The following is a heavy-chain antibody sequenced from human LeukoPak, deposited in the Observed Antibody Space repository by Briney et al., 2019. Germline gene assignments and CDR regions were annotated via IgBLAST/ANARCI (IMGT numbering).Heavy chain of an antibody. D-gene: IGHD5-12*01. V-gene: IGHV3-7*01. Sequence: GGSLRLSCTASGFTFGDYAMSWVRQAPGKGLEWVANIKQDGSEKYYVDSVKGRFTISRDNAKNSLYLQMNSLRAEDTAVYYCARDSTFEWDFEYSGYEHYYMDVWGKGTTVTVSS. CDR2: IKQDGSEK. J-gene: IGHJ6*03. CDR1: GFTFGDYA. CDR3: ARDSTFEWDFEYSGYEHYYMDV.